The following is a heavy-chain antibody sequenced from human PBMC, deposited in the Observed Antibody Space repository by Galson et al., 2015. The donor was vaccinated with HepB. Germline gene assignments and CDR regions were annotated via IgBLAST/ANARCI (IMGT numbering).Heavy chain of an antibody. CDR2: IIPIFGTA. Sequence: SVKVSCKASGGTFSSYAISWVRQAPGQGLEWMGGIIPIFGTANYAQKFQGRVTITADESTSTAYMELSSLRSEDTAVYYCAREFPAGDYDSSGYYQPWGQGTLVTVSS. J-gene: IGHJ5*02. D-gene: IGHD3-22*01. V-gene: IGHV1-69*13. CDR1: GGTFSSYA. CDR3: AREFPAGDYDSSGYYQP.